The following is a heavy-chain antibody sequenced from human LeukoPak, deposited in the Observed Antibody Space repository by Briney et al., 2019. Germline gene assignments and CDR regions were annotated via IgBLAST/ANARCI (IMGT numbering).Heavy chain of an antibody. CDR3: APWGGYYDSSGYYY. CDR2: ITSDGGST. J-gene: IGHJ4*02. V-gene: IGHV3-64*01. Sequence: GGSLRLSCAASGFTFSNSAMHWVRQAPGKGLEYVSAITSDGGSTYYANSVKGRFTISRDNSKNTLYLQMGSLRAEDMAVYYCAPWGGYYDSSGYYYWGQGTLVTVSS. CDR1: GFTFSNSA. D-gene: IGHD3-22*01.